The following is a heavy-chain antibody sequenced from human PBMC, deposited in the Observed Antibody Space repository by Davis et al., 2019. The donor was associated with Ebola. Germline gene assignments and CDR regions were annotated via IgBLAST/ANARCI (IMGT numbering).Heavy chain of an antibody. CDR3: ARDSSSWTRYFDY. D-gene: IGHD6-13*01. V-gene: IGHV4-59*01. CDR1: GGSISSYY. J-gene: IGHJ4*02. CDR2: IYYSGST. Sequence: PSETLSLTCTVSGGSISSYYWSWIRQPPGKGLEWIGYIYYSGSTNYNPSLKSRVTISVDTSKNQFSLKLSSVTAADTAVYYCARDSSSWTRYFDYWGQGTLVTVSS.